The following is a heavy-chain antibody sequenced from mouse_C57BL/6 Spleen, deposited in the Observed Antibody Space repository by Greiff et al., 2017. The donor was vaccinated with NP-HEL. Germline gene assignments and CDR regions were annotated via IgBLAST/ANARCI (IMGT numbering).Heavy chain of an antibody. Sequence: VQLQQPGAELVRPGSSVKLSCKASGYTFTSYWMHWVKQRPIQGLEWIGNIDPSDSETHYNQKFKDKATLTVDKSSSTAYMQLSSLTSEDSAVYYCGSYGNYDTWFAYWGQGTPVTVSA. V-gene: IGHV1-52*01. J-gene: IGHJ3*01. CDR2: IDPSDSET. CDR1: GYTFTSYW. D-gene: IGHD2-1*01. CDR3: GSYGNYDTWFAY.